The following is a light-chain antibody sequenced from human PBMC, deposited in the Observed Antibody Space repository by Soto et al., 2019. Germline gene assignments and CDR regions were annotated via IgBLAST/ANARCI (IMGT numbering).Light chain of an antibody. CDR2: KAS. CDR3: QPYNSDSRT. V-gene: IGKV1-5*03. Sequence: FHFTHPPSTLFPCGGDRLTITSRASQSISTYLAWYRHKPGEAPKLLIYKASTLERGVPSRFSGSGSGTDFTLTISSLQPDDFATYYCQPYNSDSRTFGQGTKVDI. CDR1: QSISTY. J-gene: IGKJ1*01.